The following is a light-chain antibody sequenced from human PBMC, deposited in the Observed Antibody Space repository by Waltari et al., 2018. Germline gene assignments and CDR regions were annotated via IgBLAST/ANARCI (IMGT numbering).Light chain of an antibody. CDR2: AVS. Sequence: DIQLTQSPSFLSASVGDRVIITCRASQGINNYLAWYQQKAGKAPNLLRYAVSTWPSGVPSRCSGSVSGTEFTLTISSLQTEDFATYYCQQHNSQPQTFGQGTKGEV. CDR1: QGINNY. J-gene: IGKJ1*01. CDR3: QQHNSQPQT. V-gene: IGKV1-9*01.